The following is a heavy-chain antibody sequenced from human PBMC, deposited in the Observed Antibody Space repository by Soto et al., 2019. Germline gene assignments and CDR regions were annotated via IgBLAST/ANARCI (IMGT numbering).Heavy chain of an antibody. J-gene: IGHJ4*02. CDR2: IYHSGST. V-gene: IGHV4-4*02. Sequence: QVQLQESGPGLVKPSGTLSLTCAVSGGSISSSNWWSWVRQPPGKGLEWIGEIYHSGSTNYNPSPTSRGTVSVDQAKNPSSLKLSSVTAADTAVYYCAGRVNSDDSMRCDYWGQGTLVTVSS. CDR1: GGSISSSNW. CDR3: AGRVNSDDSMRCDY. D-gene: IGHD4-17*01.